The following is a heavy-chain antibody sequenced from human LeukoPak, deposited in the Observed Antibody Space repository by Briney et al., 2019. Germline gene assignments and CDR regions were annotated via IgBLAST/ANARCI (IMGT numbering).Heavy chain of an antibody. Sequence: ASVKVSCKASGYTFTSYGISGVRQAPGQGLEWMGWISSYNGNTNYAQKLQGRVTMTTDTSTSTAYMELRSLRSDDTAVYYCAMSTSWDHDAFDIWGQGTMVTVSS. D-gene: IGHD2-2*01. V-gene: IGHV1-18*01. CDR1: GYTFTSYG. CDR2: ISSYNGNT. J-gene: IGHJ3*02. CDR3: AMSTSWDHDAFDI.